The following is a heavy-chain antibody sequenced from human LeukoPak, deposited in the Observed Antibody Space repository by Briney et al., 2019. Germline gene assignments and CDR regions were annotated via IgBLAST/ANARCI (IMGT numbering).Heavy chain of an antibody. CDR3: ARGRVNTGSYSFYLDS. J-gene: IGHJ4*02. Sequence: SETLSLTCTVSGGSISGYYWTWIRQSPGKGLEWIGYIYGNGSTNYNTSLRSRVTMSIDTSRSEFSLRVTSVSTADAAVYYCARGRVNTGSYSFYLDSWGQGTLVTVSS. D-gene: IGHD3-10*01. CDR1: GGSISGYY. CDR2: IYGNGST. V-gene: IGHV4-59*01.